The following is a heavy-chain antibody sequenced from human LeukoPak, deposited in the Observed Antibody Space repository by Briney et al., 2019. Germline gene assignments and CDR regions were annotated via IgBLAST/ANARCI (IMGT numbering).Heavy chain of an antibody. CDR2: IIPILGIA. CDR1: GGTFTSYT. V-gene: IGHV1-69*04. J-gene: IGHJ5*02. D-gene: IGHD1-1*01. CDR3: ARDSPVLGFDP. Sequence: ASVKVSCKASGGTFTSYTISWVRQAPGQGLEWMGRIIPILGIANYAQKFEGRVPITADKSTSTAHMELSSLRSEDTAVYYCARDSPVLGFDPWGQGTLVTVSS.